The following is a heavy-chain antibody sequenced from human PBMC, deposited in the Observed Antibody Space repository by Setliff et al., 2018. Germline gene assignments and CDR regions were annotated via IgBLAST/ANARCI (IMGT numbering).Heavy chain of an antibody. J-gene: IGHJ6*03. CDR3: ARTYYYASGRSGYYYYYYYMDV. Sequence: SETLSLTCSVSGGSITSGGGFYWAWIRQPPGKELEWIGSFYSFGSIYYSPSLKNRVTISGDTSSNQFSLKLNSVTAADTAIYYCARTYYYASGRSGYYYYYYYMDVWGKGTTVTVS. D-gene: IGHD3-10*01. CDR2: FYSFGSI. V-gene: IGHV4-39*01. CDR1: GGSITSGGGFY.